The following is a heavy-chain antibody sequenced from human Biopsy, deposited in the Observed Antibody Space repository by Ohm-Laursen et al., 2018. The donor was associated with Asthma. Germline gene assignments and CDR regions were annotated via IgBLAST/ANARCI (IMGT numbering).Heavy chain of an antibody. CDR3: AKSADYYDSTDYLDF. CDR2: ISWNSGNI. V-gene: IGHV3-9*01. CDR1: GFSFDDCA. D-gene: IGHD3-22*01. J-gene: IGHJ4*01. Sequence: SLRLSCAASGFSFDDCAMHWVRPAPGKGLEWVSSISWNSGNIDYAVSVKGRFTISRDNAKNSLYLQMQSLRPEDTAFYYCAKSADYYDSTDYLDFWGRGTLVTVSS.